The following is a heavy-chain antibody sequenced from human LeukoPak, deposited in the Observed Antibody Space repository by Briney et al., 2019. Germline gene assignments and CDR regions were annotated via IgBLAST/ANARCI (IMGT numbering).Heavy chain of an antibody. Sequence: PGGSLRLSCADSRFTFSSYEMNWVRQAPGKGLEWVSYISSSDSTIYYADSVKGRFTISRDNAKNSLYLQMNSLRAEDTAVYYCARGHCTSCYVGDAFDIWGQGTMVTVSS. CDR2: ISSSDSTI. V-gene: IGHV3-48*03. CDR3: ARGHCTSCYVGDAFDI. J-gene: IGHJ3*02. CDR1: RFTFSSYE. D-gene: IGHD2-2*01.